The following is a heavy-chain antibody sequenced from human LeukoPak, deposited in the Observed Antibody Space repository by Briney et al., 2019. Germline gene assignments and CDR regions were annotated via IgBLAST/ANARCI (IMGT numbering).Heavy chain of an antibody. CDR3: TADMPASSRAADY. D-gene: IGHD2-15*01. CDR2: IKSKTDGRTT. Sequence: GGSLSPSCAASSLTFSKAWMSSASHAPGMGLEWVGRIKSKTDGRTTDYSAPVKGRVTISRDDSKYTLYMQINSLKTEDTAVYYCTADMPASSRAADYWGQGTLVTVSS. J-gene: IGHJ4*02. CDR1: SLTFSKAW. V-gene: IGHV3-15*01.